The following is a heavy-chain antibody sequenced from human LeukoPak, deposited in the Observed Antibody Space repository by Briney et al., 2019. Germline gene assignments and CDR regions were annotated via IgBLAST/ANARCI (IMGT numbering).Heavy chain of an antibody. CDR2: INPNSGGT. D-gene: IGHD2-15*01. Sequence: GASVKVSCKASGYTFTGYYMHWVRQAPGQGLEWMGWINPNSGGTNYAQKFQGRVTMTRDTSISTAYMELSRLRSDDTAVYYCARDRGYCSGGSRYPNYWGQGTLVTVSS. J-gene: IGHJ4*02. V-gene: IGHV1-2*02. CDR3: ARDRGYCSGGSRYPNY. CDR1: GYTFTGYY.